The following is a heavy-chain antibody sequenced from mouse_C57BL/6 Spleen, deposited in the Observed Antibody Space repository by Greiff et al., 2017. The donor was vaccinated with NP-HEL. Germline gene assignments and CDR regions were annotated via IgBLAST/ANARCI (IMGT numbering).Heavy chain of an antibody. V-gene: IGHV1-22*01. D-gene: IGHD4-1*01. J-gene: IGHJ1*03. CDR2: INPNNGGT. CDR1: GYTFTDYN. CDR3: ARDWDHWYFDV. Sequence: VQLKQSGPELVKPGASVKMSCKASGYTFTDYNMHWVKQSHGKSLEWIGYINPNNGGTSYNQKFKGKATLTVNKSSSTAYMELRSLTSEDSAVYYCARDWDHWYFDVWGTGTTVTVSS.